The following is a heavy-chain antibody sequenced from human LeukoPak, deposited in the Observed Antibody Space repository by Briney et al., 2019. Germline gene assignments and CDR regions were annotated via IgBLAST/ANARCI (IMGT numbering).Heavy chain of an antibody. CDR1: GFSLSRYW. CDR2: IGKDGTGN. J-gene: IGHJ5*02. CDR3: ARDLGYYATDQ. D-gene: IGHD1-26*01. Sequence: GGSLRLSCAASGFSLSRYWMSWVRQAPGKGLEWVANIGKDGTGNHYVDSVEGRFTISRDNAKNSLYLQMSSLRVDDTAVYYCARDLGYYATDQWGQGTLVTVSS. V-gene: IGHV3-7*01.